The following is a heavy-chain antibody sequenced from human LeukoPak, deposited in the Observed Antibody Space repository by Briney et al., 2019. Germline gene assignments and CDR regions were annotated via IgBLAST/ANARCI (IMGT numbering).Heavy chain of an antibody. J-gene: IGHJ4*02. D-gene: IGHD6-13*01. CDR1: GFTFSSYA. Sequence: GGSLRLSCAASGFTFSSYAMSWVRQAPGKGLEWVSTINGRGANTYYADSVKGRFTISRDNSKNTLYLQMNSLRAEDTAIYYCANSGYTSSWYGTDFDYWGQGTLVTVSS. CDR3: ANSGYTSSWYGTDFDY. V-gene: IGHV3-23*01. CDR2: INGRGANT.